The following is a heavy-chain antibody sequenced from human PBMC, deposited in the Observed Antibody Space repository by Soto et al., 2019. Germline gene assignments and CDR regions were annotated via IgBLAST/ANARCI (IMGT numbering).Heavy chain of an antibody. V-gene: IGHV4-31*03. D-gene: IGHD3-10*01. CDR2: IYYSGST. CDR3: ARGSTIVRGVIPHEYYFDY. CDR1: GGSISSGGYY. J-gene: IGHJ4*02. Sequence: SETLSLTCTVSGGSISSGGYYWSWIRQHPGKGLEWIGYIYYSGSTYYNPSLKSRVTISVDTSKNQFSLKLSSVTAADTAVYYCARGSTIVRGVIPHEYYFDYWGQGTLVTVSS.